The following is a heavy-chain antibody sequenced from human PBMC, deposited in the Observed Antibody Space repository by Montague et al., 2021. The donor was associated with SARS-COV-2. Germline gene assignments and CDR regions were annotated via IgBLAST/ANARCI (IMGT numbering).Heavy chain of an antibody. J-gene: IGHJ6*03. V-gene: IGHV4-34*01. CDR2: INHGGST. Sequence: SETLSLTCAVYGTSFSGYYWNWIRQPPGKGLEWIGEINHGGSTKYNPSLKSRLTISADTSKNQFSLKLTSVAAADTAVYYCARLRDGVDPSPILVVGPYYGDYYMDDWGRGTTVTVSS. D-gene: IGHD3-22*01. CDR3: ARLRDGVDPSPILVVGPYYGDYYMDD. CDR1: GTSFSGYY.